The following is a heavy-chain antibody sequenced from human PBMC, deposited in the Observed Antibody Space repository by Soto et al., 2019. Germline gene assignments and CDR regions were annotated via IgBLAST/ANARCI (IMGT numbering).Heavy chain of an antibody. CDR2: IYYSGST. D-gene: IGHD5-12*01. CDR1: GGSISSYY. Sequence: PSETLSLTCTVSGGSISSYYWSWVRQPAGRGLEWIGYIYYSGSTNYNRSLKIRVAISVDTSKNQFSLKLSSVTAADTAVYYCARLSVATTYASYYYYLEDWGKGTTV. CDR3: ARLSVATTYASYYYYLED. V-gene: IGHV4-59*08. J-gene: IGHJ6*03.